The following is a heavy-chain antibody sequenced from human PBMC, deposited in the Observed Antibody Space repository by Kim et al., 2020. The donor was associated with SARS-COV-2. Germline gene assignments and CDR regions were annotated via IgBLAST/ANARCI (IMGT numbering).Heavy chain of an antibody. D-gene: IGHD3-9*01. CDR1: GYTFTGYF. CDR3: ARDQETSRYYYFGMDV. J-gene: IGHJ6*02. CDR2: INPNSGAT. V-gene: IGHV1-2*06. Sequence: ASVKVSCKASGYTFTGYFLHWERLAPGQGLEWMGRINPNSGATNYAQKFQGRVTMTRDTSISTAYMELSSLRSDDTAVYYCARDQETSRYYYFGMDVWG.